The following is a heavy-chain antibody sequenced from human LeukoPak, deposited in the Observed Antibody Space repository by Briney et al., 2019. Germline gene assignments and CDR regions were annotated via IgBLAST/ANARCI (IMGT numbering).Heavy chain of an antibody. J-gene: IGHJ5*02. CDR2: ISYDGSNK. CDR3: ARDARYYYDFWSGYSHNWFDP. CDR1: GFIFSSYA. V-gene: IGHV3-30*01. Sequence: PGGSLRLSCAASGFIFSSYAMHWVRQAPGKGLEWVAVISYDGSNKYYADSVKGRFAISRDNSKNTLYLQMNSLRAEDTAVYYCARDARYYYDFWSGYSHNWFDPWGQGTLVTVSS. D-gene: IGHD3-3*01.